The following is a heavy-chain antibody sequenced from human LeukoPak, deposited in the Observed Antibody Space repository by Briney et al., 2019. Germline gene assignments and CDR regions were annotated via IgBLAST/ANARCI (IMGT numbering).Heavy chain of an antibody. J-gene: IGHJ5*02. CDR3: ARTYYYDSSGP. Sequence: ASVKVSCKASGYTFTSYGISWVRQAPGQGLEWMGWISAYNGNTNYAQKLQGRVTMTTDTSTSTAHMELRSLRSDDTAVYYCARTYYYDSSGPWGQGTLVTVSS. CDR1: GYTFTSYG. CDR2: ISAYNGNT. V-gene: IGHV1-18*01. D-gene: IGHD3-22*01.